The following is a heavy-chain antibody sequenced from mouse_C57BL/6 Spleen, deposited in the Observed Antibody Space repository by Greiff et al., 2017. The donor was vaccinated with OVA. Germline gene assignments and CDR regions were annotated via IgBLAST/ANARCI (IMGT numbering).Heavy chain of an antibody. V-gene: IGHV1-53*01. CDR1: GYTFPSYW. Sequence: QVQLQQSGTELVKPGASVKLSCKASGYTFPSYWMHWVKQRPGQGLEWIGNINPSNGGTNYNEKFKSKATLTVDKSASTAYMQLSSLTSEDSAVFYCAMRYSNYCWFAYWGQWTLVTVSA. D-gene: IGHD2-5*01. CDR2: INPSNGGT. CDR3: AMRYSNYCWFAY. J-gene: IGHJ3*01.